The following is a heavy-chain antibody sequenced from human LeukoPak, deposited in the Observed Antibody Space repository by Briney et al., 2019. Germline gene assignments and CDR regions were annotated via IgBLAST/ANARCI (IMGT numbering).Heavy chain of an antibody. J-gene: IGHJ4*02. CDR2: IYTSGST. CDR1: GGSISSYY. Sequence: SETLSLTCTVSGGSISSYYWRRIRQPAGKGLEWIGRIYTSGSTNYNPSLKSRVTMSVDTSKNQFSLKLSSVTAADTAVYYCARSTGTTMFIDYWGQGTLVTVSS. D-gene: IGHD3-10*02. V-gene: IGHV4-4*07. CDR3: ARSTGTTMFIDY.